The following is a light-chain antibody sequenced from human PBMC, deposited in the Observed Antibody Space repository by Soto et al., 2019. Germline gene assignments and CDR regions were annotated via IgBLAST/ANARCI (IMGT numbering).Light chain of an antibody. CDR1: QSITKY. Sequence: DIQMTQSPSSLSASVGDRVTITCRASQSITKYLSWYRQKPGKAPELLIYGASTLQSGAPSRFIGSRSGIDFTLSISSLQPEDFATYDGQQSYSTPPTFGGGTKVEI. CDR3: QQSYSTPPT. V-gene: IGKV1-39*01. J-gene: IGKJ4*01. CDR2: GAS.